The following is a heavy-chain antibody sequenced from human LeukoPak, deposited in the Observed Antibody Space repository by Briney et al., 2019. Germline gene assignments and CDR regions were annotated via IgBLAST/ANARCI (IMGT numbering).Heavy chain of an antibody. CDR1: GFTFSSYG. J-gene: IGHJ6*02. D-gene: IGHD4-17*01. CDR2: IWYDGSNK. CDR3: ARVPSDYGDYDYYYYGMDV. Sequence: GGSLRLSCAASGFTFSSYGMHWVRQAPGKGLEWVAVIWYDGSNKYYADSVKGRFTISRDNSKNTLYLQMNSLRAEDTAVYYCARVPSDYGDYDYYYYGMDVWGQGTTVTVSS. V-gene: IGHV3-33*01.